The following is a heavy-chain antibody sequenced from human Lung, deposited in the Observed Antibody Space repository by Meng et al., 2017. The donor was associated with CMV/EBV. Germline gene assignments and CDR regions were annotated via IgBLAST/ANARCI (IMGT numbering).Heavy chain of an antibody. D-gene: IGHD6-13*01. CDR1: GGTFSSYG. CDR2: IIPIFGTA. J-gene: IGHJ5*02. CDR3: ARGGSSSWSRRYNWFDP. Sequence: SVKVSCKASGGTFSSYGISWVRQAPGQGLEWMGGIIPIFGTANYAQKFQGRVTITTDESTSTAYMDLSSLRSEDTAVYYCARGGSSSWSRRYNWFDPWGQGTLVTVSS. V-gene: IGHV1-69*05.